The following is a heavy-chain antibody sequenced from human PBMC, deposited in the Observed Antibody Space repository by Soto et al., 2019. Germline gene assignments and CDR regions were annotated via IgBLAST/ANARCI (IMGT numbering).Heavy chain of an antibody. D-gene: IGHD2-15*01. Sequence: QVQLVQSGAEVKKPGSSVKVSCKASGGTFSSYAISWVRQAPGQGLEWMGGIIPIFGTANYAQKFQGRVTITADESTRTAYMELSSLRYEDTAVYYCARVTNSDCSGGSCYGKYYFDYWGQGTLVTVSS. CDR3: ARVTNSDCSGGSCYGKYYFDY. J-gene: IGHJ4*02. V-gene: IGHV1-69*12. CDR1: GGTFSSYA. CDR2: IIPIFGTA.